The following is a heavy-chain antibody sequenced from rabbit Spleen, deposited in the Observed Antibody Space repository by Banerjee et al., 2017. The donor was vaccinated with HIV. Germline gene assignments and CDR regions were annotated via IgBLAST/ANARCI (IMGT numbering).Heavy chain of an antibody. CDR1: GFTISNYW. J-gene: IGHJ4*01. CDR3: AREDVGGSVSL. V-gene: IGHV1S7*01. D-gene: IGHD1-1*01. Sequence: QLEESGGRLVQPGGSLTLSCKAYGFTISNYWMNWVHQAPGKGLEWIGIIYPITETTYYANWVNGRFTISSDNAQNTVDLQMNSLTAADTATYFCAREDVGGSVSLWGQGTLVTVS. CDR2: IYPITETT.